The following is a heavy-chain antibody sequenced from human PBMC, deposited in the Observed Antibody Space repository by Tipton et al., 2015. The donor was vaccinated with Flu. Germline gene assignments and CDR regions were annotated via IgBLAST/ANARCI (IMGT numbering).Heavy chain of an antibody. D-gene: IGHD3-3*01. J-gene: IGHJ6*02. Sequence: SLRLSCAASGFTFSDGYMSWIRQAPGKGLEWVSHISSSGSTINYADSVKGRFTISRDNAKNSLYLQMNSLRAEDTAVYYCARDHPPSITVLGEITDYFGMAVWGQGTTVTVSS. V-gene: IGHV3-11*01. CDR3: ARDHPPSITVLGEITDYFGMAV. CDR1: GFTFSDGY. CDR2: ISSSGSTI.